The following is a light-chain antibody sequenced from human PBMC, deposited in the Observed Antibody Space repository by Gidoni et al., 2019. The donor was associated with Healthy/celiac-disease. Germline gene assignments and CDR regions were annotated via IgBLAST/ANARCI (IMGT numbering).Light chain of an antibody. CDR1: KLGDKY. CDR3: YAWDSSTVV. CDR2: QDR. Sequence: SYELTQPPSVSVSPGQTASITCSGDKLGDKYPCWYQQKPGQSPVLVIYQDRQRHSGIPERFSGSNYGNTATLTISGTQAMDEADYYCYAWDSSTVVFGGGTKLTVL. J-gene: IGLJ2*01. V-gene: IGLV3-1*01.